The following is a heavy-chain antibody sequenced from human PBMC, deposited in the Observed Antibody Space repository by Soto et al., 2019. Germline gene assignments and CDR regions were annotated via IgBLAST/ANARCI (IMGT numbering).Heavy chain of an antibody. CDR1: GFTFSSYA. Sequence: LRLSCAASGFTFSSYAMSWVRQAPGKGLEWVSAISGSGGSTYYADSVKGRFTISRDNSKNTLYLQMNSLRAEDTAVYYCAKAIAVAGERGNFDYWGQGTLVTVSS. V-gene: IGHV3-23*01. CDR3: AKAIAVAGERGNFDY. D-gene: IGHD6-19*01. CDR2: ISGSGGST. J-gene: IGHJ4*02.